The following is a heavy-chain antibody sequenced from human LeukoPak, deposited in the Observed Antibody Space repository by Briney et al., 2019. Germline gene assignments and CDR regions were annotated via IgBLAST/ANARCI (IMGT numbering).Heavy chain of an antibody. CDR2: INPNSGGT. J-gene: IGHJ4*02. D-gene: IGHD5-12*01. CDR3: AIIEVTYDY. V-gene: IGHV1-2*02. Sequence: GASVKVSCKASGYTFTSYDINWVRQATGQGLEWMGWINPNSGGTNYAQRFQGRVTMTRDTSISTAYMELSSLRSDDTALYYCAIIEVTYDYWGQGTLVTVSS. CDR1: GYTFTSYD.